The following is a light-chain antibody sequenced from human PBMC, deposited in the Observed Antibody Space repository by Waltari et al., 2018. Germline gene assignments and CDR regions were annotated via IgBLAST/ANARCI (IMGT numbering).Light chain of an antibody. J-gene: IGKJ2*01. CDR3: QQYSSFST. CDR1: QSVGTW. V-gene: IGKV1-5*03. Sequence: DIQMTQSPSTLSASVGDSVTISWRASQSVGTWLSWYQQKPGKGPKLLIYMASSLESAVPSRFSGSGSETDLTLTISRLQPDDFATYSCQQYSSFSTFGQGTKVEL. CDR2: MAS.